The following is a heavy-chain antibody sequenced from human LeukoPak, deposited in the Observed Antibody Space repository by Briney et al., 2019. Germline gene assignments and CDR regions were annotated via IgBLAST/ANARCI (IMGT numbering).Heavy chain of an antibody. CDR2: MSAYNGNR. Sequence: ASVKVSCKASGYTFTSYGISWVRQAPGQGLEWMGWMSAYNGNRNYAQKLQGRVTMTTDTSTSTAYMELRSLRSDDTAVYYCARDLRSYDILTGYYRRYYYYYGMDVWGQGTTVAVSS. J-gene: IGHJ6*02. D-gene: IGHD3-9*01. V-gene: IGHV1-18*01. CDR3: ARDLRSYDILTGYYRRYYYYYGMDV. CDR1: GYTFTSYG.